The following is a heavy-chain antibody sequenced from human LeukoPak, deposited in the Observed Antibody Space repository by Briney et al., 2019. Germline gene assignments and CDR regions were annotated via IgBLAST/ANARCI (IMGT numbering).Heavy chain of an antibody. Sequence: GGSLRLSCAASEFSVGSNYMTWVRQAPGKGLEWVSLIYSGGSTYYADSVKGRFTISRDNSKNTLYLQMNSLRAEDTAVYYCAKGLTGYSYGYKPMDYWGQGTLVTVSS. CDR1: EFSVGSNY. CDR2: IYSGGST. V-gene: IGHV3-66*01. J-gene: IGHJ4*02. D-gene: IGHD5-18*01. CDR3: AKGLTGYSYGYKPMDY.